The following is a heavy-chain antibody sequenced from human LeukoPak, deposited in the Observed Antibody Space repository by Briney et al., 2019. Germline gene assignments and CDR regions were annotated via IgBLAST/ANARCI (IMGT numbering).Heavy chain of an antibody. V-gene: IGHV4-4*07. CDR3: ARQEGIYYYDSSAYSAFDI. J-gene: IGHJ3*02. Sequence: SETLSLTCTVSGGSISSYYWSWIRQPAGKGLEWIGRIYSSGSTNYNPSLKSRLIMSVDTSKNQFSLKLSSVTAADTAVYYCARQEGIYYYDSSAYSAFDIWGQGTMVTVSS. CDR2: IYSSGST. D-gene: IGHD3-22*01. CDR1: GGSISSYY.